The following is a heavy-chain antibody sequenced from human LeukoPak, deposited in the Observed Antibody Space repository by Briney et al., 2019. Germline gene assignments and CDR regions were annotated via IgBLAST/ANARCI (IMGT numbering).Heavy chain of an antibody. V-gene: IGHV3-74*01. J-gene: IGHJ3*02. CDR3: ARDRGAPDAFDI. CDR1: GFTFSPVW. CDR2: INSDGGSI. Sequence: GGSLTLSCSASGFTFSPVWMHWVRQTPGKGLVWVSHINSDGGSIRYADSVKGRFTISRDNAKNTLYLQLNSLGAEDTAVYYCARDRGAPDAFDIWGQGTMVTVSS. D-gene: IGHD3-10*01.